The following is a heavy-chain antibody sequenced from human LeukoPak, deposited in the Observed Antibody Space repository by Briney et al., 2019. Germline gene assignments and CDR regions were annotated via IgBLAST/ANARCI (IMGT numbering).Heavy chain of an antibody. J-gene: IGHJ4*02. CDR3: AKGRGRGSEIEFDY. V-gene: IGHV3-30*18. CDR2: ISHDGTNK. D-gene: IGHD1-1*01. CDR1: GFTFSGYG. Sequence: GRSLRLSCAASGFTFSGYGMHWVRQAPGKGLEWVAGISHDGTNKYYVDSVKGRFTISRDNSKNTLYLQMNSLRAEDTAVYYCAKGRGRGSEIEFDYWGQGTLVTVSS.